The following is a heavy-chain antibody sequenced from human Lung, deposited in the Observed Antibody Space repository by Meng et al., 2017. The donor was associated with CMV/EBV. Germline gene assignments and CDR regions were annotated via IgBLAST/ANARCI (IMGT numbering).Heavy chain of an antibody. Sequence: GGSLRLSCAVSGFTFSSYSINWVRQAPGKGLEWVSSISSRSSYIYYADSVKGRFTISRDNAKNSLYLQMNSLRAEDTAVYYCAREFCSSSSCYPPDVWGQGTMVTVSS. CDR1: GFTFSSYS. D-gene: IGHD2-2*01. V-gene: IGHV3-21*01. CDR2: ISSRSSYI. J-gene: IGHJ6*02. CDR3: AREFCSSSSCYPPDV.